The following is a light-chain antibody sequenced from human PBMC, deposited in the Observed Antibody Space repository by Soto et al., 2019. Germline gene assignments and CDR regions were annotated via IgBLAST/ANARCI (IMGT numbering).Light chain of an antibody. J-gene: IGKJ1*01. Sequence: DLQMTQSPSSLSASVGDRVTITCRASQSISSYLNWYQQKPGKAPKLLIYAASSLQSGVPSRFSGSRSGTDFTLTISSLQPEYFATYYCQQRKTFGQGTKVEIK. CDR3: QQRKT. V-gene: IGKV1-39*01. CDR1: QSISSY. CDR2: AAS.